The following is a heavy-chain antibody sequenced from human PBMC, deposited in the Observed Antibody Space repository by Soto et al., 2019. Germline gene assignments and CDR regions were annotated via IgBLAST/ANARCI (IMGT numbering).Heavy chain of an antibody. V-gene: IGHV4-61*01. CDR1: GGSVSSGSYY. CDR2: IYYSGST. CDR3: ARQAIFGVVINGMDV. J-gene: IGHJ6*02. Sequence: PSETLSLTCTVSGGSVSSGSYYWSWIRQPPGKGLEWIGYIYYSGSTNYNPSPKSRVTISVDTSKNQFSLKLSSVTAADTAVYYCARQAIFGVVINGMDVWGQGTTVT. D-gene: IGHD3-3*01.